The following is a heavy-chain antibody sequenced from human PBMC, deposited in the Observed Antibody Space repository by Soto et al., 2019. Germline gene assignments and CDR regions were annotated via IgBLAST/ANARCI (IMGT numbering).Heavy chain of an antibody. CDR3: ARASLYGSGSRLDY. D-gene: IGHD3-10*01. J-gene: IGHJ4*02. CDR1: GYTFTSYG. Sequence: GASGKVSCKASGYTFTSYGISWVRQAPGQGLEWMGWISAYNGNTKYAQKLQGRVTMTTDTSTSTAYMELRSLRSDDTAVYYCARASLYGSGSRLDYSAQGTLVTVSS. V-gene: IGHV1-18*01. CDR2: ISAYNGNT.